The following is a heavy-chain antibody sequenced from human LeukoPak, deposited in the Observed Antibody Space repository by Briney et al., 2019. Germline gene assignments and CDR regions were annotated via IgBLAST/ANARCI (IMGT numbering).Heavy chain of an antibody. Sequence: GESLKISWKGSGYSFTNYWIGWVRQMPGEGLEWMGIIYPGDSDTRYSPSFQGQVTISADKSISTAYLQWSSLKASDTAMYYCARLVGDSSGYYDYFDYWGQRTLVTVSS. CDR2: IYPGDSDT. D-gene: IGHD3-22*01. CDR1: GYSFTNYW. CDR3: ARLVGDSSGYYDYFDY. J-gene: IGHJ4*02. V-gene: IGHV5-51*01.